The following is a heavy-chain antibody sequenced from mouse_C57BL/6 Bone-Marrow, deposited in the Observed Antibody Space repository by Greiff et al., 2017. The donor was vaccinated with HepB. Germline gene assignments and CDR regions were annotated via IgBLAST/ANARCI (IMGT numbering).Heavy chain of an antibody. J-gene: IGHJ3*01. CDR1: GYSITSGYY. CDR3: ASLYYDYEGASWFAY. V-gene: IGHV3-6*01. Sequence: EVQLQESGPGLVKPSQSLSLTCSVTGYSITSGYYWNWIRQFPGNKLEWMGYISYDGSNNYNPSLKNRISITRDTSKNQFFLKLNSVTTEDTATYYCASLYYDYEGASWFAYWGQGTLVTVSA. CDR2: ISYDGSN. D-gene: IGHD2-4*01.